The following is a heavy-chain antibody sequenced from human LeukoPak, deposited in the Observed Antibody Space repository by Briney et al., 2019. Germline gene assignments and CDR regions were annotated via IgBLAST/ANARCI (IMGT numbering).Heavy chain of an antibody. CDR3: ARATHSWTTGTTILEVFDY. D-gene: IGHD1-7*01. CDR2: IYTSGST. J-gene: IGHJ4*02. V-gene: IGHV4-61*02. Sequence: SQTLSLTCTVSGGSISSGSYYWSWIRQPAGKGLEWIGRIYTSGSTNYNPSLKSRVTISVDTSKNQFSLKLSSVTAADTAVYYCARATHSWTTGTTILEVFDYWGQGTLVTVSS. CDR1: GGSISSGSYY.